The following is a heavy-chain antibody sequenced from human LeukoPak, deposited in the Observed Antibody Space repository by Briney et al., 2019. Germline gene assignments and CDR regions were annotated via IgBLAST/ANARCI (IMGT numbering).Heavy chain of an antibody. CDR2: INGDGSST. J-gene: IGHJ4*02. D-gene: IGHD2-15*01. Sequence: PGGSLRLSCAASGFAFSTYWMHWVRQASGKGLVWVSRINGDGSSTSYADSVKGRFTISRDNAKNTLYLQMNSLRAEDTAVYYCARGHLTPPDYWGQGTLVTVSS. CDR3: ARGHLTPPDY. V-gene: IGHV3-74*01. CDR1: GFAFSTYW.